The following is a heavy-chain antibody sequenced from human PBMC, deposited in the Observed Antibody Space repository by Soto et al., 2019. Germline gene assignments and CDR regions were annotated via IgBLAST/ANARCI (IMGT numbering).Heavy chain of an antibody. Sequence: VGSLRLSCAASGFTFSSYSMNWVRQAPGKGLEWVSSISSSSSYIYYADSVKGRFTISRDNAKNSLYLQMNSLRAEDTAVYYCATSLRDFWSGYFDYYYGMDVWGQGTTVTVSS. CDR2: ISSSSSYI. CDR1: GFTFSSYS. CDR3: ATSLRDFWSGYFDYYYGMDV. J-gene: IGHJ6*02. V-gene: IGHV3-21*01. D-gene: IGHD3-3*01.